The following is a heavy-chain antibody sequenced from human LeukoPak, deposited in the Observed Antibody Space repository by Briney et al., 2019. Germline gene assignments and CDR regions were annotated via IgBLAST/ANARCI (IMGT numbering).Heavy chain of an antibody. CDR2: INHSGST. CDR3: ARLRAYDH. D-gene: IGHD4-17*01. J-gene: IGHJ4*02. CDR1: GGSFSGYY. Sequence: SETLSLTCAVYGGSFSGYYWSWIRQPPGKGLEWIGEINHSGSTNYNPSLKSRVTISVDTSKNQFSLKLSSVTAADTAVYYCARLRAYDHWGQGTLVTVSS. V-gene: IGHV4-34*01.